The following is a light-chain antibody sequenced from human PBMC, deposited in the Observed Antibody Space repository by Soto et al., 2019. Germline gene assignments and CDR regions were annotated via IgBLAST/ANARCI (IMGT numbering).Light chain of an antibody. V-gene: IGKV1-6*01. J-gene: IGKJ1*01. CDR2: TAS. CDR3: LQDYNYPRT. CDR1: QGIGND. Sequence: IQMTQSPSTLSGSVGDRVTITCRASQGIGNDLAWYRQKPGKAPNLLIYTASHLQTGVPSRFSGSGSGTDFTLTISNLQPGDFATYYCLQDYNYPRTFGQGTKVDIK.